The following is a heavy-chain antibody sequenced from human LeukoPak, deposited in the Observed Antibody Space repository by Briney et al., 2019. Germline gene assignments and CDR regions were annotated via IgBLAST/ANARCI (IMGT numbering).Heavy chain of an antibody. V-gene: IGHV4-39*07. CDR3: ARDLYYGSGSYRDVWGY. Sequence: PSETLSLTCTVSGGSISSSSYYWGWIRQPPGKGLEWIGSIYYTGSTYYNPSLKSRVTISVDTSKNQFSLKLSSVTAADTAVYYCARDLYYGSGSYRDVWGYWGQGTLVTVSS. CDR1: GGSISSSSYY. J-gene: IGHJ4*02. CDR2: IYYTGST. D-gene: IGHD3-10*01.